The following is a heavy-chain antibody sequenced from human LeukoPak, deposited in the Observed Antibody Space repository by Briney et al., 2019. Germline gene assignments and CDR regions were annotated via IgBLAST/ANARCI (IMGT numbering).Heavy chain of an antibody. D-gene: IGHD5-12*01. CDR2: IYYSGST. CDR3: ARVYSGYDDY. J-gene: IGHJ4*02. V-gene: IGHV4-59*12. CDR1: GGSISSYY. Sequence: KSSETLSLTCTVSGGSISSYYWSWIRQPPGKGLEWIGCIYYSGSTNYNPSLKSRVTISVDTSKNQFSLKLSSVTAADTAVYYCARVYSGYDDYWGQGTLVTVSS.